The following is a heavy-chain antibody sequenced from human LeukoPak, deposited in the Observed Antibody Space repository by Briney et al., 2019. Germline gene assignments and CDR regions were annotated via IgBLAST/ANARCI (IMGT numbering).Heavy chain of an antibody. CDR3: ARVWRFGFGELSPFDY. CDR2: IYHSWST. V-gene: IGHV4-38-2*01. D-gene: IGHD3-10*01. Sequence: SETLSLTCAVSVYSISSGYYWGWIRPPPGKGLEWSGSIYHSWSTYYNPSLKSRVTISVDTSKNQFSLKLSSVTAAETAVYYCARVWRFGFGELSPFDYWGQGTLVTVSS. J-gene: IGHJ4*02. CDR1: VYSISSGYY.